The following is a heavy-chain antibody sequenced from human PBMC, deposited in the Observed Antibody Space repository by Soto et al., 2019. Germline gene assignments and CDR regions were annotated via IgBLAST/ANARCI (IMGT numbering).Heavy chain of an antibody. CDR1: GFTFSSYA. CDR2: ISYDGSNK. V-gene: IGHV3-30-3*01. CDR3: ARDSSHALYYYYGMDV. Sequence: PGGSLRLSCAASGFTFSSYAMHWVRQAPGKGLEWVAVISYDGSNKYYADSVKGRFTISRDNSKNTLYLQMNSLRAEDTAVYYCARDSSHALYYYYGMDVWGQGTTVTVSS. J-gene: IGHJ6*02.